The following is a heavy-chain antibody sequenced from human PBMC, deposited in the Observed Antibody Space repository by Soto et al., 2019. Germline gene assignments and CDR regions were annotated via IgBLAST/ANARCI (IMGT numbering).Heavy chain of an antibody. V-gene: IGHV3-30*18. CDR1: GFTFSSYG. D-gene: IGHD3-10*01. CDR2: ISYDGSNK. CDR3: AKDQANLGWFDP. Sequence: GGSLRLSCAASGFTFSSYGMHWVRQAPGKGLEWVAVISYDGSNKYYADSVKGRFTISRDNSKNTLYLQMNSLRAEDTAVYYCAKDQANLGWFDPWGQGTLVTVSS. J-gene: IGHJ5*02.